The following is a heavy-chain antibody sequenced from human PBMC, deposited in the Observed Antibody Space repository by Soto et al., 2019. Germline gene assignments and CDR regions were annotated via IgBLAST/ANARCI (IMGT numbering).Heavy chain of an antibody. Sequence: PGGSLRLSWAASGFTFSSYAMSWVRQAPGKGLEWVSAISGSGGSTYYADSVKGRFTISRDNSKNTLYLQMNSLRAEDTAVYYCATRYNWNYDGMDVWGQGTTVTVSS. V-gene: IGHV3-23*01. CDR2: ISGSGGST. D-gene: IGHD1-7*01. J-gene: IGHJ6*02. CDR1: GFTFSSYA. CDR3: ATRYNWNYDGMDV.